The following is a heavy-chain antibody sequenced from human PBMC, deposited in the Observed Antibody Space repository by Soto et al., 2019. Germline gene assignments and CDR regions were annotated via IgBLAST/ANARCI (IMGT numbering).Heavy chain of an antibody. J-gene: IGHJ6*02. CDR1: GYTFSAYY. D-gene: IGHD2-21*01. Sequence: QVQLLQSGAEVEKPGASVKVSCKASGYTFSAYYIHWLRQARGQGLEWLGWINPNSCGTSYSQKFQAWITLTRDTSISTAYMELASLRSDDTAVYYCARANSIRPYYYNMDVCGQGTSVTVSS. CDR2: INPNSCGT. V-gene: IGHV1-2*04. CDR3: ARANSIRPYYYNMDV.